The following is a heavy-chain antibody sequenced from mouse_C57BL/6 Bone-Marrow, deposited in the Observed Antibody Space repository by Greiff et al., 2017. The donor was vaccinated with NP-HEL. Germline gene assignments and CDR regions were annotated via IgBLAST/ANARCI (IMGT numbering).Heavy chain of an antibody. Sequence: QVQLQQPGAELVRPGTSVKLSCKASGYTFTSYWMHWVKQRPGQGLEWIGVIDPSDSYTNYNQKFKGKATLTVDTSSSTAYMQLSSLTSEDSAVYYCAREYYGSSPGGTFFAYWGQGTLVTVSA. V-gene: IGHV1-59*01. CDR1: GYTFTSYW. D-gene: IGHD1-1*01. CDR2: IDPSDSYT. J-gene: IGHJ3*01. CDR3: AREYYGSSPGGTFFAY.